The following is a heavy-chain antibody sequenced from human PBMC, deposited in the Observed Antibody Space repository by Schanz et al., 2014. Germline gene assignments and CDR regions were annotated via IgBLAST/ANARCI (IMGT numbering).Heavy chain of an antibody. D-gene: IGHD4-17*01. CDR1: GYTFTSDS. CDR3: ARGYGDSPTDF. V-gene: IGHV1-69*09. CDR2: IIPVLNIA. J-gene: IGHJ4*02. Sequence: QVQLVQSGTQVKKPGASVKVSCKASGYTFTSDSMHWVRQAPGQGLEWMGKIIPVLNIANYAQKFQGRVTITADRSTSTAYMELSSLRSEDTAVYYCARGYGDSPTDFWGQGTLVTVSS.